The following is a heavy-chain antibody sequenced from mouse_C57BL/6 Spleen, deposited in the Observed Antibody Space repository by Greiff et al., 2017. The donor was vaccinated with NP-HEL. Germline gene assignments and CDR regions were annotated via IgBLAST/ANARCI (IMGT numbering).Heavy chain of an antibody. CDR2: IYPRSGNT. CDR3: ARGDLYYGSSLYYFDY. CDR1: GYTFTSYG. J-gene: IGHJ2*01. D-gene: IGHD1-1*01. Sequence: QVQLKESGAELARPGASVKLSCKASGYTFTSYGISWVKQRTGQGLEWIGEIYPRSGNTYYNEKFKGKATLTADKSSSTAYMELRSLTSEDSAVYFCARGDLYYGSSLYYFDYWGQGTTLTVSS. V-gene: IGHV1-81*01.